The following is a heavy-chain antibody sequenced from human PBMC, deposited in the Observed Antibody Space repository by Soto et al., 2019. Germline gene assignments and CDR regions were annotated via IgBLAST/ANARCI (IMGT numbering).Heavy chain of an antibody. CDR3: ARGPGCSYGYSVYYYYYGMAV. CDR2: INHSGIT. D-gene: IGHD5-18*01. CDR1: GGSLSDVY. Sequence: ASETLSLTCVVYGGSLSDVYWTWIRQPPGKGLEWIGEINHSGITNYSPSLESRVTISLDTSNNQFSLKLSSVTAADTAVYYCARGPGCSYGYSVYYYYYGMAVWGQGPTVTFYS. V-gene: IGHV4-34*01. J-gene: IGHJ6*02.